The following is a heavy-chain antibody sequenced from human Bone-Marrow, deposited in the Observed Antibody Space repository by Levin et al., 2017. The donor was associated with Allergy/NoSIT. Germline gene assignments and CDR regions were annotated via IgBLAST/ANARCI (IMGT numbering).Heavy chain of an antibody. CDR1: GGTFSSYA. CDR3: AREMGYCSSTSCYVNYYYYGMDV. J-gene: IGHJ6*02. D-gene: IGHD2-2*01. CDR2: IIPIFGTA. V-gene: IGHV1-69*01. Sequence: GGSLRLSCKASGGTFSSYAISWVRQAPGQGLEWMGGIIPIFGTANYAQKFQGRVTITADESTSTAYMELSSLRSEDTAVYYCAREMGYCSSTSCYVNYYYYGMDVWGQGTTVTVSS.